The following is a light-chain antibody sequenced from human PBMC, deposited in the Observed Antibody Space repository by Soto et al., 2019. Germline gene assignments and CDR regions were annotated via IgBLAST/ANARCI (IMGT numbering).Light chain of an antibody. CDR3: QSYDSAPLT. J-gene: IGKJ4*01. CDR1: QGISIF. V-gene: IGKV1-27*01. CDR2: AAS. Sequence: ESKMRQSLSALSGSVGERETITRGASQGISIFLAWYQQKPGKVPNLLIYAASTLQSGVPSRFSGSGSGTDFTLTISCLQPVDVATYYCQSYDSAPLTFGGGTKVDI.